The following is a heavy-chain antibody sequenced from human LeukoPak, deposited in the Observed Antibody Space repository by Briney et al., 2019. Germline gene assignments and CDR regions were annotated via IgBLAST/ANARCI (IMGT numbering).Heavy chain of an antibody. D-gene: IGHD1-14*01. CDR1: GFTFSSYA. CDR3: AKDYTEPPYYYYYYYMDV. Sequence: GGSLRLPCAASGFTFSSYAMSWVRQAPGKGLEWVSAISGSGGSTYYADSVKGRFTISRDNSKNTLYLQMNSLRAEDTAVYYCAKDYTEPPYYYYYYYMDVWGKGTTVTVSS. J-gene: IGHJ6*03. V-gene: IGHV3-23*01. CDR2: ISGSGGST.